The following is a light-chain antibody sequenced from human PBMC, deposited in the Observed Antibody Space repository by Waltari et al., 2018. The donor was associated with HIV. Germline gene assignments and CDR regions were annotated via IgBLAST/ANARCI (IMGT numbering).Light chain of an antibody. CDR3: QSYDTSLTGWI. Sequence: QSVLTQPPSVSGAPGPPVTITCPGRGANIGAGCAVNWYQQCPGTAPRLLIYSVNMRPSGVPDRFSGSKSGTSASLAISGLRAEDEADYYCQSYDTSLTGWIFGGGTKLTV. CDR2: SVN. V-gene: IGLV1-40*01. CDR1: GANIGAGCA. J-gene: IGLJ2*01.